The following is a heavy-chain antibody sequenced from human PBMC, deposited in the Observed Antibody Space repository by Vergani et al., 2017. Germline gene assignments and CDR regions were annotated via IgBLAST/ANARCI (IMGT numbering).Heavy chain of an antibody. CDR3: AKHFRGWGIDY. V-gene: IGHV3-30*02. Sequence: QVQLVESGGGVVQRGGSLRLSCATSGFTLSNYDMQWIRQGPGKGLVFLAFIQFDGSNQYYADSVKGRFTLSRDFSKNTLYLQMNSLRTDDTATYYCAKHFRGWGIDYWGQGTQVIVSS. CDR1: GFTLSNYD. J-gene: IGHJ4*02. D-gene: IGHD3-16*01. CDR2: IQFDGSNQ.